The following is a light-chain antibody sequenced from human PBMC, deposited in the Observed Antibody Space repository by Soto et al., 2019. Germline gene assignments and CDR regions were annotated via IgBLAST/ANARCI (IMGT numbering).Light chain of an antibody. CDR1: QSISTY. Sequence: EIVLTQSPATLSLSPGERVTLSCRASQSISTYLAWYQQKPGQAPRLLIYDASNRATSIPPRFSGSGSGTDFTLTISRLEPEDFAVYYCHQYDNAPQTYGQGTKVDIK. CDR2: DAS. CDR3: HQYDNAPQT. J-gene: IGKJ2*01. V-gene: IGKV3-11*01.